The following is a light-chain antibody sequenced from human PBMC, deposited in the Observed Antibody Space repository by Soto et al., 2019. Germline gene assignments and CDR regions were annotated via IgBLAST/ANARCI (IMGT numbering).Light chain of an antibody. CDR1: QSVGNW. CDR3: QQFDT. Sequence: DIQMTQSPSTLSASIGDRVTITCRASQSVGNWLAWYQQKPGKAPNLLIYDASTLESGVPSRFSGSGSGTEFTLTISSLQPDDFATYYCQQFDTFGQGTKLEIK. V-gene: IGKV1-5*01. CDR2: DAS. J-gene: IGKJ2*01.